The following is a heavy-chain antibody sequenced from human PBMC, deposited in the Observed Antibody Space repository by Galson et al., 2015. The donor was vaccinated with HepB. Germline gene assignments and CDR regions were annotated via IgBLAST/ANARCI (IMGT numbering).Heavy chain of an antibody. CDR2: IWYDGSNK. CDR1: GFTFSSYG. V-gene: IGHV3-33*08. D-gene: IGHD3-22*01. J-gene: IGHJ4*02. Sequence: SLRLSCAASGFTFSSYGMHWVRQAPGKGPEWVAVIWYDGSNKYYADSVKGRFTISRDNSKNTLYLQMNSLRAEDTAVYYCARDWYYYDSSGYYPDYWGQGTLVTVSS. CDR3: ARDWYYYDSSGYYPDY.